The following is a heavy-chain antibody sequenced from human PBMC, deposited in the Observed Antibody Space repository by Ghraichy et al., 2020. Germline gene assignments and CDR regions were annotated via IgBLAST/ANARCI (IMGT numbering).Heavy chain of an antibody. D-gene: IGHD1-26*01. Sequence: GGSLRLSCAASGFTFSSYWMHWVRQAPGKGLVWVSRINSDGSSTSYADSVKGRFTISRDNAKNTLYLQMNSLRAEDTAVYYCARVVGAPRYYFDYWGQGTLVTVSS. CDR1: GFTFSSYW. J-gene: IGHJ4*02. V-gene: IGHV3-74*01. CDR3: ARVVGAPRYYFDY. CDR2: INSDGSST.